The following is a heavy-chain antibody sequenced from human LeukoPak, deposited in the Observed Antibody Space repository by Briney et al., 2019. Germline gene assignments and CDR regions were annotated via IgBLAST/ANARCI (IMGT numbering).Heavy chain of an antibody. Sequence: PGGSLRLSCVASGFTFSSYIMSSVRQAPGRGLEWVSSIRSSSSYICYADSVKGRFTISRDNAKNSLYLQMNCLRAEDTAVYYCARGFDYWGQGTLVTVSS. CDR3: ARGFDY. V-gene: IGHV3-21*01. CDR2: IRSSSSYI. CDR1: GFTFSSYI. J-gene: IGHJ4*02.